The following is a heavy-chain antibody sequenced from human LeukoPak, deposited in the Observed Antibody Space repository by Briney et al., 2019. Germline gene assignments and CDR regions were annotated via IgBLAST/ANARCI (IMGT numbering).Heavy chain of an antibody. J-gene: IGHJ4*02. V-gene: IGHV3-48*03. CDR2: ISYSGTT. CDR1: GFIFSDYE. D-gene: IGHD1-1*01. Sequence: WGSLRLSCAASGFIFSDYEMNWVRQAPGKGLEWVSYISYSGTTRYADSVKGRFTISSDNAKKSLYLQMNSLRAEDTAAYYCARARTDYFDFWGQGTLVTVSS. CDR3: ARARTDYFDF.